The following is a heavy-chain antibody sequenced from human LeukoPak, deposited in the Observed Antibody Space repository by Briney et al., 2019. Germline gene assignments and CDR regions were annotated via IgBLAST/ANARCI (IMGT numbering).Heavy chain of an antibody. J-gene: IGHJ4*02. CDR3: AKNVVVKRYIDF. CDR1: GFTFSNHA. D-gene: IGHD2-15*01. Sequence: GGSLRLSCAASGFTFSNHAMSWVRQAPGKGLQWVAVISGGGRTTEYEDFVKGRFTISRDNSKNTLSLQMDSLTVEDTAIYFCAKNVVVKRYIDFWGQGTLVTVSS. V-gene: IGHV3-23*01. CDR2: ISGGGRTT.